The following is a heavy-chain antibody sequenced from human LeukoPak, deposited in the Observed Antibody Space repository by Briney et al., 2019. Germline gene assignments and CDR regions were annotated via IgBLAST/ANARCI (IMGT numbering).Heavy chain of an antibody. CDR3: ARHTSDGDFAFDL. CDR1: GRSITNTNYS. V-gene: IGHV4-39*01. J-gene: IGHJ3*01. D-gene: IGHD4-17*01. Sequence: ADTLSPTRSLSGRSITNTNYSGAWIRQPPGKGLEWIGTMYYSGRTHDPPAFKSRVSIAVDTSKTQVAWTRCRVTAADTAVYFSARHTSDGDFAFDLWGQGTMVTVSS. CDR2: MYYSGRT.